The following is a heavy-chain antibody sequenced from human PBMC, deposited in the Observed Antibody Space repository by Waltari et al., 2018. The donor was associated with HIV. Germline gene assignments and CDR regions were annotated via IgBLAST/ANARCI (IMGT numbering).Heavy chain of an antibody. D-gene: IGHD1-1*01. CDR2: ISHSGNT. V-gene: IGHV4-38-2*02. CDR3: ARDLTTGGVFDY. J-gene: IGHJ4*02. Sequence: QVQLQESGPGLVKPSETLSLTCSVSGYSISSAYYCGWIRQPPGKGLAWIGSISHSGNTYYDPSLKSRVTISVDTSKNQFSLKLNSVTAADAAVYYCARDLTTGGVFDYWGQGTLLTVSS. CDR1: GYSISSAYY.